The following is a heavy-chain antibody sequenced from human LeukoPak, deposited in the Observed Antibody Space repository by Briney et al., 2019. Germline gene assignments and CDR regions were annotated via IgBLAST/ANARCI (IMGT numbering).Heavy chain of an antibody. CDR1: GGSISSYY. J-gene: IGHJ2*01. CDR3: ARVGAKLTGVGWYFDL. D-gene: IGHD3-9*01. CDR2: VYYSGTT. Sequence: SETLSLTCTVSGGSISSYYWSWIRQPPGKGLEWIGYVYYSGTTDYNPSLKSRVTISIDTSKNQFSLNLRSVTAADTAVYYCARVGAKLTGVGWYFDLWGRGTLVTVSS. V-gene: IGHV4-59*01.